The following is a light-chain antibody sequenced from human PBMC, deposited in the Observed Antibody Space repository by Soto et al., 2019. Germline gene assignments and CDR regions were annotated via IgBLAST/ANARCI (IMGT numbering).Light chain of an antibody. CDR1: QSVSSDY. V-gene: IGKV3-20*01. CDR3: QQYGSSPYT. J-gene: IGKJ2*01. Sequence: EIVLTQSPGTLSLSPGERATLSCRASQSVSSDYLAWYQQKPGQPPRLLLYGASNRAAAIPDRFSGSGSGTDFTLTISTLEPEDFAVYSCQQYGSSPYTFGQGTKLEI. CDR2: GAS.